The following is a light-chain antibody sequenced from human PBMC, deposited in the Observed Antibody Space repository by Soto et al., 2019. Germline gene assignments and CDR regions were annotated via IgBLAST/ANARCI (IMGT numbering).Light chain of an antibody. J-gene: IGLJ1*01. V-gene: IGLV1-40*01. CDR3: QSYDSSLSGYV. Sequence: QSVLTQPASVNGAPGERGTISCNGSSSNIGAGYDVHWYQQLPGTAPKLLIYGNSNRPSGVPDRFSGSKSGTSASLAITGLQAEDEADYYCQSYDSSLSGYVFGTGTKVTVL. CDR2: GNS. CDR1: SSNIGAGYD.